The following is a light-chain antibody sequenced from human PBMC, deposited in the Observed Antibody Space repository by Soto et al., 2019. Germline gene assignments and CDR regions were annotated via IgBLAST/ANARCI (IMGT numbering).Light chain of an antibody. CDR1: SSDVGDYNF. Sequence: QSALTQPRSVSGSPGQSVTISCTGTSSDVGDYNFVSWYQQHPGKAPKLIICDVSKRPSGVPDRFSGSKSGNTASLTISGLQAEDEADYYCCSYAGSNTCVFGGGTKLTVL. V-gene: IGLV2-11*01. J-gene: IGLJ3*02. CDR2: DVS. CDR3: CSYAGSNTCV.